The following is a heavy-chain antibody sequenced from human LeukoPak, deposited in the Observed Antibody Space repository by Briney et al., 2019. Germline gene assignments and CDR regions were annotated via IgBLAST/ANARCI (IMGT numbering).Heavy chain of an antibody. D-gene: IGHD3-22*01. V-gene: IGHV4-61*02. Sequence: TSQTLSLTCTVSGGSISSGSYYWSWIRQPAGKGLEWIGRIYTSGSTNYNPSLKSRVTISVDTSKNQFSLKLSSVTAADTAVYYCARSYYYDSSGYSGGIDYWGQGTLVTVSS. J-gene: IGHJ4*02. CDR1: GGSISSGSYY. CDR3: ARSYYYDSSGYSGGIDY. CDR2: IYTSGST.